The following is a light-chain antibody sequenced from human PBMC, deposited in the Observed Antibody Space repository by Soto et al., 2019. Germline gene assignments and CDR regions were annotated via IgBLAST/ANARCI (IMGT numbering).Light chain of an antibody. Sequence: EIVLTQSPGTLSLSPGERATLSCRASQSVSSSYLAWYQQKPGQAPRLLIFDSFSRATGIPDRFSGSGSGTDFTLTISRLEPEDFAVYYCQHCGSSSRLTFGGGTKVEIK. CDR2: DSF. J-gene: IGKJ4*01. CDR1: QSVSSSY. CDR3: QHCGSSSRLT. V-gene: IGKV3-20*01.